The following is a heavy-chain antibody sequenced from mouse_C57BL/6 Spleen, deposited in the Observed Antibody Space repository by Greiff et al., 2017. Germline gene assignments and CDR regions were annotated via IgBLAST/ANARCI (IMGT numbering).Heavy chain of an antibody. CDR2: IYPGDGDT. V-gene: IGHV1-82*01. D-gene: IGHD3-3*01. J-gene: IGHJ2*01. CDR3: ARWGWGFDY. Sequence: QVQLKESGPELVKPGASVKISCKASGYAFSSSWMNWVKQRPGKGLEWIGRIYPGDGDTNYNGKFKGKATLTADKSSSTAYMQLSSLTSEDSAVYFCARWGWGFDYWGQGTTLTVSS. CDR1: GYAFSSSW.